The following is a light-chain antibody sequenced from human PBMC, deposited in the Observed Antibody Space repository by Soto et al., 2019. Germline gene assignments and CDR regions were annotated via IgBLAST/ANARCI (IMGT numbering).Light chain of an antibody. V-gene: IGKV3-11*01. CDR2: DAS. Sequence: FTQSPATLSFSAGDISTLSCRASQSVSSYLAWYQQKPGQPPRLLIYDASNRATGIPARFSGSGSGTDFTLTISSLEPEDFAVYYCQQRSNWQVTFGQGTRLEIK. CDR3: QQRSNWQVT. J-gene: IGKJ5*01. CDR1: QSVSSY.